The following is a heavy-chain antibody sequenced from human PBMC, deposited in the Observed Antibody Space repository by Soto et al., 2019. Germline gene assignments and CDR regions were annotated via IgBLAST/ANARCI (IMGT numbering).Heavy chain of an antibody. CDR3: AKDFKVSGSHYGTLNYYYGMDV. D-gene: IGHD3-10*01. CDR1: GFTFSTYG. J-gene: IGHJ6*02. Sequence: GGSLRLSCAASGFTFSTYGMQWVRQAPGKGLEWVAVISYDGYLKYYVDAVKGRFTVARDNSKNTPFLEMNGLRVEDTAVYFCAKDFKVSGSHYGTLNYYYGMDVWGQGTTVTVSS. V-gene: IGHV3-30*18. CDR2: ISYDGYLK.